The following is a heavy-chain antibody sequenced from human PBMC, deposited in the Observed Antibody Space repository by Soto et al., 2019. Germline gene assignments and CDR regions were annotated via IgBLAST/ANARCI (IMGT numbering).Heavy chain of an antibody. J-gene: IGHJ2*01. Sequence: EVQLLESGEGLVKPGGSLRLSCAASGFTFTNYAMTWVRQAPGKGLEWVSSISGGDGDTSYADSVKGRFTISRDNSENTMFLQMNSLRPDDTAVYYCAKDRFTSTVRKYWFFDLWGRGTLVTVSS. CDR2: ISGGDGDT. CDR3: AKDRFTSTVRKYWFFDL. V-gene: IGHV3-23*01. D-gene: IGHD3-10*01. CDR1: GFTFTNYA.